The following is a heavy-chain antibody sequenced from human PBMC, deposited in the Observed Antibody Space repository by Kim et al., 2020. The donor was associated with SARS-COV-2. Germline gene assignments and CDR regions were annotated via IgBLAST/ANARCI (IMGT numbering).Heavy chain of an antibody. CDR1: GFTFSSYE. V-gene: IGHV3-48*03. D-gene: IGHD3-22*01. Sequence: GGSLRLSCAASGFTFSSYEMNWVRQAPGKGLEWVSYISSSGSTIYYADSVKGRFTISRDNAKNSLYLQMNSLRAEDTAVYYCARDWGDSSGYPGFDYWGQGTLVTVS. CDR2: ISSSGSTI. J-gene: IGHJ4*02. CDR3: ARDWGDSSGYPGFDY.